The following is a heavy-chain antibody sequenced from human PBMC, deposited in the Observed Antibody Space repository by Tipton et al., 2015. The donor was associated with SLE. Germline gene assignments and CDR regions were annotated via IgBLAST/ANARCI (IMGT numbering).Heavy chain of an antibody. CDR1: GFLFSSYS. CDR2: ISGSGGST. D-gene: IGHD1-26*01. J-gene: IGHJ4*02. Sequence: GSLRLSCAASGFLFSSYSMHWVRPAPGKGLEWVSGISGSGGSTYYADSVKGRFTISRDNSKNTLYLQMNSLRAEDTAVYYCARGGSGSYYKGWGQGTLVTVSS. V-gene: IGHV3-23*01. CDR3: ARGGSGSYYKG.